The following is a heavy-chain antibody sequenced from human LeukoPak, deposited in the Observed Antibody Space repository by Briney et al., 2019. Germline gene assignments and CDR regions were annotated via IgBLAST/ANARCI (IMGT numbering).Heavy chain of an antibody. CDR3: ARDRIAVAGRFDY. J-gene: IGHJ4*02. V-gene: IGHV3-21*01. D-gene: IGHD6-19*01. CDR2: ISSSRSYI. Sequence: GGSLRLSCAASGFTFSSYSMNWVRQAPGKGLEWVSFISSSRSYIYYADSVKGRFTISRDNAKNSLYLQMNSLRAEDTAVYYCARDRIAVAGRFDYWGQGTLVTVSS. CDR1: GFTFSSYS.